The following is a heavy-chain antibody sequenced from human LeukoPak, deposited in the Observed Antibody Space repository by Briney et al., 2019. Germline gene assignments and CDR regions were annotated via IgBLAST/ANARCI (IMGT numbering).Heavy chain of an antibody. V-gene: IGHV3-7*01. CDR1: GFTFTNYW. Sequence: GGSLRLSCAVSGFTFTNYWMSWARQSPGKGLEWVANIYLDGSRAYYVDSVKGRFTISRDNAKNSLFLQMNSLSAEDTAVYYCASLRGYGDYGVGVDYWGQGTLVTVSS. CDR3: ASLRGYGDYGVGVDY. CDR2: IYLDGSRA. D-gene: IGHD4-17*01. J-gene: IGHJ4*02.